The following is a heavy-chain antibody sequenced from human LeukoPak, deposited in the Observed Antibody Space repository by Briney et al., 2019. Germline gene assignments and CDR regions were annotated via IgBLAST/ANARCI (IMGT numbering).Heavy chain of an antibody. D-gene: IGHD6-6*01. CDR1: GGSISSSSDY. CDR2: IYYSGST. V-gene: IGHV4-39*01. Sequence: SETLSLTCTVSGGSISSSSDYWGWIRQPPGKGLEWIGSIYYSGSTYYNPSLKSRVTISVDTSKNQFSLKLSSVTAPDTAVYYCARHPNLVWLPIDYWGQGTVVTVSS. J-gene: IGHJ4*02. CDR3: ARHPNLVWLPIDY.